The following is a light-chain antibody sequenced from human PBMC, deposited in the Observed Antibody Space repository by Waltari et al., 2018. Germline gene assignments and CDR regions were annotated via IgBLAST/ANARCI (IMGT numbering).Light chain of an antibody. Sequence: DIQMTQSPPSLSASTGDRVTLSCRARQFIANRLSWYQQRPGKAPRPLNYAASSVHSGVSSRVSGSGSGTDFTLTISDLQSGDFGTYYCQETYSTGTFGQGTKVDMK. J-gene: IGKJ1*01. CDR2: AAS. V-gene: IGKV1-39*01. CDR3: QETYSTGT. CDR1: QFIANR.